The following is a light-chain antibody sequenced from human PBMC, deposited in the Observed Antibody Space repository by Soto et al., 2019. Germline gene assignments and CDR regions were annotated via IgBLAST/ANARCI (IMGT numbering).Light chain of an antibody. CDR1: SSNIGSNT. CDR2: SNN. J-gene: IGLJ2*01. V-gene: IGLV1-44*01. Sequence: QSVLTQPPSASGTPGQRVTISCSGSSSNIGSNTVNWYQQLPGTAPKLLIYSNNQPPSGVPDRFSGSKSGTSASLAISGLQSEDEDDYYCAAWDDSLNGLVVFGGGTKLTVL. CDR3: AAWDDSLNGLVV.